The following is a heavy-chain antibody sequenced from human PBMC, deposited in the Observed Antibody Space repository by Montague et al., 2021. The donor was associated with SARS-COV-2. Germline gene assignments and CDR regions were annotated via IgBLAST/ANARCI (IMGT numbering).Heavy chain of an antibody. CDR1: GGSISSSSYY. CDR2: IYYSGST. D-gene: IGHD4-11*01. Sequence: SETLSLTCTVSGGSISSSSYYWGWIRQPPGKGLEWIGSIYYSGSTXYNPSLKSRVTISVDTSKNQFSLKLSSVTAADTAVYYCARHASYDYSKELYYSYNYGMDVWGQGTTVTVSS. J-gene: IGHJ6*02. V-gene: IGHV4-39*01. CDR3: ARHASYDYSKELYYSYNYGMDV.